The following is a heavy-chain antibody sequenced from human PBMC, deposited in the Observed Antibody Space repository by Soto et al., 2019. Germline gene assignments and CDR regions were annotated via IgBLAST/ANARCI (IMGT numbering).Heavy chain of an antibody. CDR2: IWYDGSKI. D-gene: IGHD1-20*01. CDR1: GFTFSTYG. V-gene: IGHV3-33*01. Sequence: GGSLRLSCAVSGFTFSTYGMHWARQVPGKGLEWVAVIWYDGSKIYYADSVKGRFTISRDNSENTLYLQMNSLRVEDTALYYCARERYNWNDVAPGAFDIWGQGTMVTVSS. CDR3: ARERYNWNDVAPGAFDI. J-gene: IGHJ3*02.